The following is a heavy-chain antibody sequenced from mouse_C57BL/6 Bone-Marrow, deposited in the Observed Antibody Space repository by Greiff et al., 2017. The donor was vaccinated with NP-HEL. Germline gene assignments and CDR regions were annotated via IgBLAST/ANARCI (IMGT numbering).Heavy chain of an antibody. J-gene: IGHJ1*03. V-gene: IGHV2-4*01. CDR1: GFSFTSYG. Sequence: VKLQQSGPGLVQPSQSLSITCTVSGFSFTSYGVHWVRQPPGKGLEWLGVIWSGGSTDYNAAFISRLSISKDNSTSQVFFKMNSLQADDTAIYYCAKKMGSYWYFDVWGTGTTVTVSS. CDR3: AKKMGSYWYFDV. D-gene: IGHD1-1*01. CDR2: IWSGGST.